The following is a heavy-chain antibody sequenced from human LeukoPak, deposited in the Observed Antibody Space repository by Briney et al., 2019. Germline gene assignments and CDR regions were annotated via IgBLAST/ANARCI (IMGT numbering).Heavy chain of an antibody. Sequence: SETLSLTCTVSGASISSYYWSWIRQPAGKGLEWIGRIYTSGGTNYNPSLKSRVTMSVDTSENQFSLRLSSVTAADTAVYYCARHREATTVTNFDYWGQGTLVTVSS. J-gene: IGHJ4*02. CDR1: GASISSYY. CDR2: IYTSGGT. D-gene: IGHD4-17*01. V-gene: IGHV4-4*07. CDR3: ARHREATTVTNFDY.